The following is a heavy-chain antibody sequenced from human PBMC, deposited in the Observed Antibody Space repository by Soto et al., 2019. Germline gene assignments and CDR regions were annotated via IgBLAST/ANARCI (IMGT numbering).Heavy chain of an antibody. J-gene: IGHJ6*02. Sequence: GGSLRLSCAASGFTFSSYAMSWVRQAPGKGLEWVSAISGSGGSTYYADSVRGRFTISRDNSKNTLYLQMNSLRAEDTAVYYCARRSGYSSSWYGYYYYYGTDVWGQGTTVTVSS. V-gene: IGHV3-23*01. CDR1: GFTFSSYA. CDR3: ARRSGYSSSWYGYYYYYGTDV. D-gene: IGHD6-13*01. CDR2: ISGSGGST.